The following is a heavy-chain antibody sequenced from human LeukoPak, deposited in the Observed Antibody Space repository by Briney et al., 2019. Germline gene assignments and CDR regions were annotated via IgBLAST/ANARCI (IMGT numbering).Heavy chain of an antibody. Sequence: VASVKVSCKASGYTFTSYGITWVRQAPGQGLEWMGWISAYNGNTKYAQKLQGRVTMTTDTSTSTVYMELRSLRSDDTAVYYCARGPIIDIAIVPAAVEYYYMDVWGKGTTVTVSS. CDR1: GYTFTSYG. CDR2: ISAYNGNT. J-gene: IGHJ6*03. D-gene: IGHD2-2*01. V-gene: IGHV1-18*01. CDR3: ARGPIIDIAIVPAAVEYYYMDV.